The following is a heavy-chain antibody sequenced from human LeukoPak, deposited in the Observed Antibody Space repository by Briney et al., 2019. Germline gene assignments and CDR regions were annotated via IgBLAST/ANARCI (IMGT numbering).Heavy chain of an antibody. V-gene: IGHV3-21*01. J-gene: IGHJ3*02. Sequence: PGGSLRLSCAASGFTFSSYSMNWVRQAPGKGLEWVSSISSSSSYIYYADSVKGRFTISRDNAKNSLYLQMNSLRAEDTAVYYCARDGGVYCSGGSCKRVAFDIWGQGTMVTVSS. CDR1: GFTFSSYS. CDR2: ISSSSSYI. CDR3: ARDGGVYCSGGSCKRVAFDI. D-gene: IGHD2-15*01.